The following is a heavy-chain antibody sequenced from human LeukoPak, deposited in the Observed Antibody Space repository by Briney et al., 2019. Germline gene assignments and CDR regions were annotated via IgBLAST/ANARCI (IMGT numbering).Heavy chain of an antibody. V-gene: IGHV1-46*01. J-gene: IGHJ4*02. CDR2: INPSGGST. Sequence: ASVKVSCKASGYTFTSYYMHWVRQAPGQGLEWIGIINPSGGSTSYAQKFQGRVTMTRDTSTSTVYMELSSLRSEDTAVYYCARVPAVAGIFDYWGQGTLVTVSS. CDR3: ARVPAVAGIFDY. CDR1: GYTFTSYY. D-gene: IGHD6-19*01.